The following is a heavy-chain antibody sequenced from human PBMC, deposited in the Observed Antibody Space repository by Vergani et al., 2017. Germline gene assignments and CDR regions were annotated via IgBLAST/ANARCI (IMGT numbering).Heavy chain of an antibody. CDR3: AKVGRSEVAGTFGAFDI. J-gene: IGHJ3*02. V-gene: IGHV1-69*04. Sequence: QVQLVQSGAEVKKPGSSVKVSCKASGGTFSSYAISWVRQAPGQGLEWMGRIIPIVDIANYAQKFQGRVTITADKSTSTAYMELSSLRPEDTAVYYCAKVGRSEVAGTFGAFDIWGQGTMVTVSS. CDR1: GGTFSSYA. CDR2: IIPIVDIA. D-gene: IGHD6-19*01.